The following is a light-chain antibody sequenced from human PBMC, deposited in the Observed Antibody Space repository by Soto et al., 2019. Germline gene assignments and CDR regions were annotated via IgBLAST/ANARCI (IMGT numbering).Light chain of an antibody. V-gene: IGKV3-20*01. CDR1: QSVSSSY. CDR2: GAS. CDR3: QQDGSSPRT. Sequence: EIVLTQSPGTLSLSPGERATLSCRASQSVSSSYLAWYQQKPGQAPRLLIYGASSRATGIPDRFAGRGSGTDFTLTISRLEPEDFAVYYCQQDGSSPRTFGQGTKVEI. J-gene: IGKJ2*01.